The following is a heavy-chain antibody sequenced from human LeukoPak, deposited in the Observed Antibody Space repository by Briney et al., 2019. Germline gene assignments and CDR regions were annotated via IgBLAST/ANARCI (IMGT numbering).Heavy chain of an antibody. CDR3: AKDKPNQPHMVATEFDY. CDR1: GFTFSSYA. V-gene: IGHV3-23*01. D-gene: IGHD5-12*01. J-gene: IGHJ4*02. CDR2: ISGSGGST. Sequence: GGSLRLSCAASGFTFSSYAMSWVRQAPGKGLEWVSSISGSGGSTYYADSVKGRFTLSRDNSKNPLYLQVNSLRAEETDVYYCAKDKPNQPHMVATEFDYWGQGTLVTVSS.